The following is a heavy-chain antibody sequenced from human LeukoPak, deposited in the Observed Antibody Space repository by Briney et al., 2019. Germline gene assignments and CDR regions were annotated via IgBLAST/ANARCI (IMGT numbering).Heavy chain of an antibody. D-gene: IGHD6-13*01. Sequence: PGGSLTLSCAASGFTVSSYVLSWVRQTPGKGLEWVSGITSGGNTYYAASVKGRFTISRDNSRNTLYLQMNSLRAEDTAVYYCAKDAAGPEYWGQGTLVTVSS. CDR3: AKDAAGPEY. CDR2: ITSGGNT. V-gene: IGHV3-23*01. CDR1: GFTVSSYV. J-gene: IGHJ4*02.